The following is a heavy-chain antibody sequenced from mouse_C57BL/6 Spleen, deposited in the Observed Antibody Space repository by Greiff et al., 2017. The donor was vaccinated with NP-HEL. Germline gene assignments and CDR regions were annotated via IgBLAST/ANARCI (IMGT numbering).Heavy chain of an antibody. Sequence: QVQLKQPGTELVKPGASVKLSCKASGYTFTSYWMHWVKQRPGQGLEWIGNINPSNGGTNYNEKFKSKATLTVDKSSSTAYMQLSSLTSEDSAVYYCAREMGDYGWFAYWGQGTLVTVSA. CDR3: AREMGDYGWFAY. V-gene: IGHV1-53*01. CDR1: GYTFTSYW. J-gene: IGHJ3*01. CDR2: INPSNGGT. D-gene: IGHD2-4*01.